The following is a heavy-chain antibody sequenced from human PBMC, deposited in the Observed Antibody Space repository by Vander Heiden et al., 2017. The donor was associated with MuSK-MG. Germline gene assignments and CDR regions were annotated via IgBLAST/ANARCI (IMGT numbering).Heavy chain of an antibody. J-gene: IGHJ3*02. Sequence: EVQLVQSGAEVKKPGESLKISCRGSAFNFSTYWIGWVRQMPGKGLEWMGVIYPDDSDTRYNPSFEGQVTFSADRSINTAYLQWSGLKASDTALYFCARAQSPGAEYSSSMDCFDIWGQGTQVTVSS. CDR3: ARAQSPGAEYSSSMDCFDI. CDR1: AFNFSTYW. D-gene: IGHD3-22*01. CDR2: IYPDDSDT. V-gene: IGHV5-51*01.